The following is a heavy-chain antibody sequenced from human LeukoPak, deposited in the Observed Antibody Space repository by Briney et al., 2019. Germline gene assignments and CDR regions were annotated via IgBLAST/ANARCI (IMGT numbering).Heavy chain of an antibody. D-gene: IGHD3-22*01. J-gene: IGHJ4*02. V-gene: IGHV3-30*02. CDR1: GFTFSSYG. CDR2: IRYDGSNK. CDR3: AKDRGYYDSSVYDGFEY. Sequence: GGSLRLSCAASGFTFSSYGMHWVRQAPGKGLEWVAFIRYDGSNKYYADSVKGRFTISRDNSKNTLYLQMNSLRAEDTAVYYCAKDRGYYDSSVYDGFEYWGQGTLVTVSS.